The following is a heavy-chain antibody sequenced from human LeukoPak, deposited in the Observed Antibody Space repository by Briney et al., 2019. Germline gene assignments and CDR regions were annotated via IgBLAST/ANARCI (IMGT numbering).Heavy chain of an antibody. J-gene: IGHJ4*02. CDR3: ATRPPNRDDYVPYFDY. CDR2: IYYSGST. D-gene: IGHD4-17*01. CDR1: TNSLSNYY. V-gene: IGHV4-59*01. Sequence: SETLSLTCSVSTNSLSNYYWSWIRQPPGRGLEWIGYIYYSGSTIYNPSLKSRVTISLDTSKNQFSLNLRSVTAADTAVYYCATRPPNRDDYVPYFDYWGQGVLVTVSS.